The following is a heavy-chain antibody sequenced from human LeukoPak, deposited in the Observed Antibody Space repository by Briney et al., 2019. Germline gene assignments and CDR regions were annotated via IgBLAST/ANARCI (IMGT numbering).Heavy chain of an antibody. CDR1: GGSFSGYY. Sequence: PSETLSLTCAVYGGSFSGYYWGWVRQPPGKGLEWIGFLHSSGNTYYSPSLNSRVTMSVDMSNNQFSLILTSVTVADTAVYYCASERFSSGWAYYFDYWGQGTLVTVSS. V-gene: IGHV4-34*01. J-gene: IGHJ4*02. CDR3: ASERFSSGWAYYFDY. D-gene: IGHD6-19*01. CDR2: LHSSGNT.